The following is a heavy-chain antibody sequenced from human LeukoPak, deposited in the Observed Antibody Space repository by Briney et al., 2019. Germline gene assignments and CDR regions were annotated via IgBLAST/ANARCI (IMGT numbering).Heavy chain of an antibody. D-gene: IGHD3-10*01. CDR2: INHSGST. CDR3: AREMGVRGVMDAFDI. J-gene: IGHJ3*02. CDR1: GGSISSGGYS. Sequence: PSQTLSLTCAVSGGSISSGGYSWSWIRQPPGKGLEWIGEINHSGSTNYNPSLKSRVTISVDKSKNQFSLRLSSVTAADTAVYYCAREMGVRGVMDAFDIWGQGTIVTVSS. V-gene: IGHV4-30-2*01.